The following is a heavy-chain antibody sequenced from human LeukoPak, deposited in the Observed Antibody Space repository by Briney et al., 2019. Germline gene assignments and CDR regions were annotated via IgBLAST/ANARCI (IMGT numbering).Heavy chain of an antibody. CDR1: GFTFSTYS. CDR2: ISRTITPV. V-gene: IGHV3-48*02. Sequence: GGSLRLSCTASGFTFSTYSMHWVRQASGKGLEWFSYISRTITPVYYADSVKGRFTISRDNAKNSLYLQMNSLRDEDTAVYYCVRDFYGYDYWGQGILVTVSS. CDR3: VRDFYGYDY. D-gene: IGHD5-18*01. J-gene: IGHJ4*02.